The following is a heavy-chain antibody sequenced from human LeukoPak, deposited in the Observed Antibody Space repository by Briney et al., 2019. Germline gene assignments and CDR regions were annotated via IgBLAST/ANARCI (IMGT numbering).Heavy chain of an antibody. Sequence: SETLSLTCTVSGGSIGSYYWSWIRQPARKGLEWIGRIYSSGSTDYNPSFKSRVTMSVDTSRNLFSLKLTSVTAADAAVYYCARQAYSSGWYYFDYWGQGTLVTVSS. J-gene: IGHJ4*02. CDR2: IYSSGST. CDR1: GGSIGSYY. D-gene: IGHD6-19*01. CDR3: ARQAYSSGWYYFDY. V-gene: IGHV4-4*07.